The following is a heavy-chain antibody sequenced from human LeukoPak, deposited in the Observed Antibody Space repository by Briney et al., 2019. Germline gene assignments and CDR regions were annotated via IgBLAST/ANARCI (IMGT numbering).Heavy chain of an antibody. CDR2: ISGSGSDI. J-gene: IGHJ3*01. CDR3: ARRTFPNDAFDV. Sequence: GGSLRLSCAASGFTFSTFYMNWVRQTPGKGLEWVSAISGSGSDIYYADSVKGRFTIYRDNPKRSLYLQMNSLRAEDTAVYYCARRTFPNDAFDVWGQGTVVTVSS. V-gene: IGHV3-21*01. CDR1: GFTFSTFY. D-gene: IGHD1-7*01.